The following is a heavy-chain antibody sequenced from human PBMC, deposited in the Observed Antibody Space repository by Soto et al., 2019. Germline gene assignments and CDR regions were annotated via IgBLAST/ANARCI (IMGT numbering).Heavy chain of an antibody. V-gene: IGHV3-66*01. CDR3: ARSDFWSGYYPPQPSDY. J-gene: IGHJ4*02. CDR1: GFTVSSNY. D-gene: IGHD3-3*01. CDR2: IYSGGST. Sequence: GGSLRLSCAASGFTVSSNYMSWVRQAPGKGLEWVSVIYSGGSTYYADSVKGRFTISRDNSKNTLYLQMNSLRAEDTAVYYCARSDFWSGYYPPQPSDYWGQGTLVTVSS.